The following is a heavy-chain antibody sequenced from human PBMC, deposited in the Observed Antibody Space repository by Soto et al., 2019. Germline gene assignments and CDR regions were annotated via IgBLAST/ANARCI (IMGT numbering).Heavy chain of an antibody. J-gene: IGHJ4*02. CDR1: GGSISSYY. V-gene: IGHV4-59*08. CDR2: IYYSGST. Sequence: PSETLSLTCTVSGGSISSYYWSWIRQPPGKGMEWIGYIYYSGSTNYNPSLKRRVTISVDTSKNQFSLKMSSVTAAVPAVYFCVFLFARTYRNYIDFWGQATLVTVSS. D-gene: IGHD2-2*02. CDR3: VFLFARTYRNYIDF.